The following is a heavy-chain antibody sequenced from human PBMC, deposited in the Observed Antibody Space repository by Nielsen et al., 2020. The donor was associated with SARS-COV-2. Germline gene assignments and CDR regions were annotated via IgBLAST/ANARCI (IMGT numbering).Heavy chain of an antibody. Sequence: GESLKISCAASGFRFSSYSMNWVRQAPGKELEWVSCIRGSGTSVYYADSVRGRFTISRDNAKNSLYLQMSSLRAEDTALYHCQSGGGYWGQGTLVTVSS. CDR2: IRGSGTSV. CDR3: QSGGGY. J-gene: IGHJ4*02. D-gene: IGHD3-10*01. V-gene: IGHV3-21*04. CDR1: GFRFSSYS.